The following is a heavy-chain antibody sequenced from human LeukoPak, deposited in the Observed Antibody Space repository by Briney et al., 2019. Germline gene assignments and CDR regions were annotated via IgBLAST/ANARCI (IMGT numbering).Heavy chain of an antibody. Sequence: SETLSLTCTVSGGSISSSSYYWGWIRQPPGKGLEWIGYIYYSGSTNYNPSLKSRVTISADTSKNQFSLKLSSVTAADTAVYYCARRYCSSTSCYGDYMDVWGKGTTVTVSS. V-gene: IGHV4-61*05. CDR2: IYYSGST. CDR1: GGSISSSSYY. J-gene: IGHJ6*03. D-gene: IGHD2-2*01. CDR3: ARRYCSSTSCYGDYMDV.